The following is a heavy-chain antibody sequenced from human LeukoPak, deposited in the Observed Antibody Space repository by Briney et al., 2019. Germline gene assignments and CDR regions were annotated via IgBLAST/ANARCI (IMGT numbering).Heavy chain of an antibody. J-gene: IGHJ5*02. Sequence: KPSQTLSLTCAVYGGSFSGYCWSWIRQPPGKGLEWIGEIINSGSTNYNPSIKSRVTISVDTSKNQFSLNLTSVTAADTAVYYCARLYIGGYSRSTNDNWFDPWGQGALVTVSS. D-gene: IGHD6-13*01. CDR1: GGSFSGYC. CDR2: IINSGST. V-gene: IGHV4-34*12. CDR3: ARLYIGGYSRSTNDNWFDP.